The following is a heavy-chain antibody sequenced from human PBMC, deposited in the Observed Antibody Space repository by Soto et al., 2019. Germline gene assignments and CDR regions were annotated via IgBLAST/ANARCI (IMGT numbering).Heavy chain of an antibody. CDR1: RFAFGSYG. J-gene: IGHJ4*02. Sequence: QVQLVESEGGVVQPGGSLRLSCAASRFAFGSYGMHWVRQPPGKGLEWVAGIWYDGGEKHYADSVKGRFTISRDNSKNTLYLQMNGLRVEDAAVYYCARGGCSSASCSDFDYWGQGTLVSVSS. CDR2: IWYDGGEK. CDR3: ARGGCSSASCSDFDY. D-gene: IGHD2-2*01. V-gene: IGHV3-33*01.